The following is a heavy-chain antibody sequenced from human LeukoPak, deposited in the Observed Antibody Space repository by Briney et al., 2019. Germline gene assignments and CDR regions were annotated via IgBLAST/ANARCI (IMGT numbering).Heavy chain of an antibody. V-gene: IGHV1-58*02. Sequence: GTSVTVSCKASGFTFTISAMQWVRQARGQRLEWIGWIVVGSGNTNYAQKFQERVTITRDMSTSTAYMELSSLRSEDTAVYYCAADQGSGWYVWGQGTLVTVSS. CDR3: AADQGSGWYV. CDR1: GFTFTISA. CDR2: IVVGSGNT. J-gene: IGHJ4*02. D-gene: IGHD6-19*01.